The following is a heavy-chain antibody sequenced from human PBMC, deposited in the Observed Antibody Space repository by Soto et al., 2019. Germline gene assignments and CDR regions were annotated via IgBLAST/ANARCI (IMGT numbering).Heavy chain of an antibody. V-gene: IGHV3-33*01. D-gene: IGHD2-15*01. J-gene: IGHJ6*02. CDR1: GFTFSSYG. CDR2: IWYDGSKK. CDR3: ASEDCSGGRCYYYGMDV. Sequence: GGSLRLSCAASGFTFSSYGMHWVRQAPGKGLERVAVIWYDGSKKYYADSVKGRFTISRDNSKNTLYLQMNSLRAEDTAVYYCASEDCSGGRCYYYGMDVWGQGTKVTVSS.